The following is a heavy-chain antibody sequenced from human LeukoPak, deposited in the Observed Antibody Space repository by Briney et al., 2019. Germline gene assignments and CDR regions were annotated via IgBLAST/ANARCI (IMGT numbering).Heavy chain of an antibody. Sequence: GGSLRLSCAASGFTFSIYAMHWVRQAPGKGLEWVAVISYDGSNKYYADSVKGRFTISRDNSKNTLYLQMNSLRAEDTAVYYCARVGSYYDSSGYPDYWGQGTLVTVSS. J-gene: IGHJ4*02. CDR2: ISYDGSNK. CDR3: ARVGSYYDSSGYPDY. D-gene: IGHD3-22*01. CDR1: GFTFSIYA. V-gene: IGHV3-30-3*01.